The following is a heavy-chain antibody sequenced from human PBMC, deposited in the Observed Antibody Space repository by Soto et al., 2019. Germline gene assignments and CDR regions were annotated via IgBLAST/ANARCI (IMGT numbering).Heavy chain of an antibody. CDR2: VYYSGSN. Sequence: PSETLSLTCTVSGGCISRNNYYWGWIRQPPGKGLEWIGSVYYSGSNYYNPSLRRRVTISVDTSKKQFSLRLSAVTAADTAVYSCARAFGSRSRYVIDVRRPATMVTVSS. CDR1: GGCISRNNYY. CDR3: ARAFGSRSRYVIDV. D-gene: IGHD3-10*01. V-gene: IGHV4-39*01. J-gene: IGHJ6*02.